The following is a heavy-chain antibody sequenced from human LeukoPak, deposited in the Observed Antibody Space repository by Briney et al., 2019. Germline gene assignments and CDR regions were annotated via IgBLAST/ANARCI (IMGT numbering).Heavy chain of an antibody. CDR2: MHYGGGT. CDR1: GGSISSSSYC. Sequence: SETLSLTCTVSGGSISSSSYCWGWIRQPPGKGLEWIGSMHYGGGTYYNPSRKGRFTISVDTSKNQFSLTLSPVTAANTAVYYCPRQVGTSQFDYWGQGTLVTVSS. J-gene: IGHJ4*02. CDR3: PRQVGTSQFDY. D-gene: IGHD2-2*01. V-gene: IGHV4-39*01.